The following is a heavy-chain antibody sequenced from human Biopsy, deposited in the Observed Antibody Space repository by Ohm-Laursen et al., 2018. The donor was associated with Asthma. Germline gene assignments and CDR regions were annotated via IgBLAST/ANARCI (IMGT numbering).Heavy chain of an antibody. D-gene: IGHD3-3*01. CDR1: GGSMTPTSHY. CDR3: ARRITIFGVVQKDHGMDA. V-gene: IGHV4-39*01. J-gene: IGHJ6*02. CDR2: ISYGGKT. Sequence: SDTLSLTCVVSGGSMTPTSHYWDWIRQAPGKGLEWIGYISYGGKTSYNPSVKNRVAISRNTEKNQFSLRLTSVTAADTAVYFFARRITIFGVVQKDHGMDAWGQGTTVIVSS.